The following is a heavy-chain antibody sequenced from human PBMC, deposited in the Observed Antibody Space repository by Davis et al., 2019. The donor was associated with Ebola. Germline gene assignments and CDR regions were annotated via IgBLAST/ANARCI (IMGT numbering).Heavy chain of an antibody. CDR1: GFTFSDYP. CDR3: GPTGRLTYGIDV. Sequence: GESLKISCAASGFTFSDYPMTWIRQRSGKGLEWVSTIGVNAVETFYADSVKGRFTISRDNSKNTVYLQMNSLRDEDTAVYFCGPTGRLTYGIDVWGQGTTVTVSS. J-gene: IGHJ6*02. CDR2: IGVNAVET. V-gene: IGHV3-23*01. D-gene: IGHD1-26*01.